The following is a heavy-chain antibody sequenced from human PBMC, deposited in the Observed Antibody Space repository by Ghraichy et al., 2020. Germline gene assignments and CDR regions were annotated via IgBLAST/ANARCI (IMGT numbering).Heavy chain of an antibody. D-gene: IGHD6-6*01. CDR2: ISGSGGST. Sequence: GGSLRLSCAASGFTFSSYTMNWVRQAPGKGLEWVSSISGSGGSTYYADSVKGRFTISRDNSKNTLYLQMNSLRAEDTAVYYCAKARWYGSSAVFDYWGQGTLVSVSS. CDR3: AKARWYGSSAVFDY. J-gene: IGHJ4*02. V-gene: IGHV3-23*01. CDR1: GFTFSSYT.